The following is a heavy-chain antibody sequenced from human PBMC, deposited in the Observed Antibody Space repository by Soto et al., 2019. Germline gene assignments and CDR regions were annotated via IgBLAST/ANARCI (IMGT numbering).Heavy chain of an antibody. Sequence: KASETLPLTCSVSGGSISTVGHYWTWIRQPPGKGLEWIGSIYHTGSTYYSKSLRSRLTMSVDTSKSQFSLRLSSVTAADTAVYYCARATGTLRSRNCDYWGQGSLVTVSS. J-gene: IGHJ4*02. V-gene: IGHV4-31*03. D-gene: IGHD1-1*01. CDR1: GGSISTVGHY. CDR3: ARATGTLRSRNCDY. CDR2: IYHTGST.